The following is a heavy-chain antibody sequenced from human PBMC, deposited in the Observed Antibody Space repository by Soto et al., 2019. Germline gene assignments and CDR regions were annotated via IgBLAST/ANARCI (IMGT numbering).Heavy chain of an antibody. CDR1: GGSFSGYY. V-gene: IGHV4-34*01. CDR2: INHSGST. Sequence: PSGTLPLTCAVYGGSFSGYYWTWIRQPPGKWLEWIGEINHSGSTNYNPSLKSRVTISVDTSKNQFSLKLSSVTAADTAVYYCARRDSDIVVVVAATWAFDIWGQGTMVTVSS. J-gene: IGHJ3*02. CDR3: ARRDSDIVVVVAATWAFDI. D-gene: IGHD2-15*01.